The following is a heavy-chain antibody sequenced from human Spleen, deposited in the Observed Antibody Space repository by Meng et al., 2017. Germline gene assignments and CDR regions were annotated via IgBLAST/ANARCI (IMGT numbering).Heavy chain of an antibody. D-gene: IGHD3/OR15-3a*01. CDR3: ARDLNWVVWDY. Sequence: GGSLRLSCAASGFTFSTYNMHWVRQAPGKGLAWVSRINDDGSSTTYTDSVRGRFTISRDNAKNTLYLQMNSLRAEDTAVYYCARDLNWVVWDYWGQGTLVTVSS. CDR2: INDDGSST. V-gene: IGHV3-74*01. CDR1: GFTFSTYN. J-gene: IGHJ4*02.